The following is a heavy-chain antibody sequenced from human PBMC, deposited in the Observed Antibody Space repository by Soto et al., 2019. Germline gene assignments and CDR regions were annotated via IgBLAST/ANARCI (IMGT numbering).Heavy chain of an antibody. CDR2: INAGNGNT. D-gene: IGHD6-19*01. V-gene: IGHV1-3*01. Sequence: ASVKVSCKASGYTFTSYAMHWVRQAPGQRLEWMGWINAGNGNTKYSQKFQGRVTITRDTSASTAYMELSSLRSEDAAVYYCASPHPRAGTDAFDIWGQGTMVTVSS. CDR3: ASPHPRAGTDAFDI. J-gene: IGHJ3*02. CDR1: GYTFTSYA.